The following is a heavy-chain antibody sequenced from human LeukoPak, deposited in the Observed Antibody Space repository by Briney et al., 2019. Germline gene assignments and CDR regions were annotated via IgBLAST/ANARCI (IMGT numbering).Heavy chain of an antibody. Sequence: SVKVSCKASGGTFSSYAISWVRQAPGQGLEWMGGIIPIFGTANYAQKFQGRVTITADESTSTAYMELRSLRSDDTAVYYCARAGTDYDFWSPDVWGKGTTVTVSS. J-gene: IGHJ6*04. D-gene: IGHD3-3*01. CDR3: ARAGTDYDFWSPDV. CDR2: IIPIFGTA. V-gene: IGHV1-69*01. CDR1: GGTFSSYA.